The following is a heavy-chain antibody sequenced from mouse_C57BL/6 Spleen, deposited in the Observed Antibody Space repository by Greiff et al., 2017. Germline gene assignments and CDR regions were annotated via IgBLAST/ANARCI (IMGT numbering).Heavy chain of an antibody. CDR2: IYPGDGDT. CDR1: GYAFSSSW. D-gene: IGHD2-5*01. CDR3: ARSTYYSNPYAMDY. Sequence: VQGVESGPELVKPGASVKISCKASGYAFSSSWMNWVKQRPGKGLEWIGRIYPGDGDTNYNGKFKGKATLTADKSSSTAYMQLSSLTSEDSAVYFCARSTYYSNPYAMDYWGQGTSVTVSS. J-gene: IGHJ4*01. V-gene: IGHV1-82*01.